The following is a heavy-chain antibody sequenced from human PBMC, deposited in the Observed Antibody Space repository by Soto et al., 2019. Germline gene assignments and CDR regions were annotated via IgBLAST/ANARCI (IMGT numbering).Heavy chain of an antibody. V-gene: IGHV3-33*01. CDR1: GFTFNNYR. CDR3: ARGNWNYGYFDY. Sequence: QVQLVESGGGVVQPGRSLRLSCAASGFTFNNYRMHWVRQAPGKGLEWVAVIWYDGSYKYNADSVKGRFTISRDTSKNTLYLQMNSLRGEDTAVYHCARGNWNYGYFDYWGQGTLVTVSS. J-gene: IGHJ4*02. CDR2: IWYDGSYK. D-gene: IGHD1-7*01.